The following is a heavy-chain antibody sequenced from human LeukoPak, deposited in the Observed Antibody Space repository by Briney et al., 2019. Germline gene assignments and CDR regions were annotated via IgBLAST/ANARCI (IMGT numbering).Heavy chain of an antibody. CDR3: ARAPERLSFCWFDP. CDR1: GGSISSGGYY. CDR2: IYYSGST. D-gene: IGHD5-12*01. V-gene: IGHV4-31*03. Sequence: SQTLSLTCTVSGGSISSGGYYWSWIRQHPGKGLEWIGYIYYSGSTYYNPSLKSRVTISVDTSKNQLSLKLSSVTAADTAVYYCARAPERLSFCWFDPWGQGTLVTVSS. J-gene: IGHJ5*02.